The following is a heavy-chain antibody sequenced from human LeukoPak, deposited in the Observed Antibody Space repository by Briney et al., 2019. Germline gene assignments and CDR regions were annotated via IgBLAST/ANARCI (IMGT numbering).Heavy chain of an antibody. CDR1: GITFSSYS. D-gene: IGHD1-7*01. J-gene: IGHJ4*02. V-gene: IGHV3-48*01. CDR2: ISTSGSTL. CDR3: AREHGNYLRH. Sequence: GGSLRLSCAASGITFSSYSMNWVRQAPGKGLEWVSYISTSGSTLHYADSVKGRFTASRDNANNSLYLQMNSLRAEDPAVYYCAREHGNYLRHWGQGTLVTVSS.